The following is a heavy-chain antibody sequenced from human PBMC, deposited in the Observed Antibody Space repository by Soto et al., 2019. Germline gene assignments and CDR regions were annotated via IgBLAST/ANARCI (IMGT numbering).Heavy chain of an antibody. Sequence: QVQLQESGPGLVNPSETLSLTCTVFGGSISGYYWTWIRQSPGGGLEWIGYIYYNGTTNYNPSLKGRVAISIDTSKSQFSLRLRSLTAADTAVYYCARWSDYGDYYYYGMDVWGQGTTVTVSS. J-gene: IGHJ6*02. V-gene: IGHV4-59*13. CDR1: GGSISGYY. D-gene: IGHD4-17*01. CDR3: ARWSDYGDYYYYGMDV. CDR2: IYYNGTT.